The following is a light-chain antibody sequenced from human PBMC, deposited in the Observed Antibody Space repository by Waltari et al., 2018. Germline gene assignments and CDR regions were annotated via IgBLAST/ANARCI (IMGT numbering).Light chain of an antibody. J-gene: IGLJ3*02. Sequence: QSVPTQPPSASGSPVQRVSITGSGSSSNLGRKSLSLSQHLPGSAPKLPIIRNTQRSSGVPDRFSASKSGTSASLAISGLRSDDEGYYYCASWDDSLSHWVFGGGTKVTVL. CDR2: RNT. CDR3: ASWDDSLSHWV. V-gene: IGLV1-47*01. CDR1: SSNLGRKS.